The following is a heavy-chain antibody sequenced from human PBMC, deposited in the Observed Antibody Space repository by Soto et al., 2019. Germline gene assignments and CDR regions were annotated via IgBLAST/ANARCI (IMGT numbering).Heavy chain of an antibody. CDR3: AGPLKAARNYYLDY. J-gene: IGHJ4*02. CDR2: ISYDGSND. CDR1: GFTFSSYA. V-gene: IGHV3-30-3*01. D-gene: IGHD6-6*01. Sequence: QVQLVESGGGVVQPGRSLRLSCAASGFTFSSYAMHWVRQAPGKGLEWVAIISYDGSNDYYADSVKGRFTISRDNSKETAYLQMNSLSADDTAVYYCAGPLKAARNYYLDYWGQGTLVTVSS.